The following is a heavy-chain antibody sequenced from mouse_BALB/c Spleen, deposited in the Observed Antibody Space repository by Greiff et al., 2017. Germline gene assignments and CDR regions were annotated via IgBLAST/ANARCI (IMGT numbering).Heavy chain of an antibody. J-gene: IGHJ2*01. CDR2: INPSTGYT. Sequence: QVQLQQSGAELAKPGASVKMSCKASGYTFTSYWMHWVKQRPGQGLEWIGYINPSTGYTEYNQKFKDKATLTADKSSSTAYMQLNSLTSEDSAVYFCKRSAYWGQGTTLTVSS. V-gene: IGHV1-7*01. CDR1: GYTFTSYW. CDR3: KRSAY.